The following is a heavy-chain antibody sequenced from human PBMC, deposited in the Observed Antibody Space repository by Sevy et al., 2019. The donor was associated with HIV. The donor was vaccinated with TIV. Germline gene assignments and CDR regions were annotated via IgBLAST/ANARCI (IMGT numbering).Heavy chain of an antibody. J-gene: IGHJ4*02. CDR3: ARVFETAIHDY. CDR1: GGSISSYY. D-gene: IGHD2-21*02. Sequence: SETLSLTCTVSGGSISSYYWSWIRQPPGKGLEWIGYIYYSGSTNYNPSLKSRVTISVDTSKNQFSLKLSSVTAADTAVYYCARVFETAIHDYWGQGTLVTVSS. V-gene: IGHV4-59*13. CDR2: IYYSGST.